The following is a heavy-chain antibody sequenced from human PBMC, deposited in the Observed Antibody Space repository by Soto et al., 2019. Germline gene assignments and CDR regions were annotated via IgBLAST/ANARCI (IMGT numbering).Heavy chain of an antibody. V-gene: IGHV1-18*01. Sequence: RASVKVSCKASGYTLTSYGISWVRQAPGQGLEWMGWISGYNGNTNYAQNLQGRVTMTTDTSTSTAYMELRSLRSDDTAVYYCARDLVTVTTPFFDYWGQGTLVTVSS. J-gene: IGHJ4*02. CDR3: ARDLVTVTTPFFDY. CDR2: ISGYNGNT. CDR1: GYTLTSYG. D-gene: IGHD4-4*01.